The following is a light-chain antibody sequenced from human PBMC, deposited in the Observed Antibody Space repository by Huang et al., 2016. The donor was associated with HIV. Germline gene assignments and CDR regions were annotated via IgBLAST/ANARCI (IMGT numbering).Light chain of an antibody. CDR1: QRIGTY. CDR3: QQRSKWPLT. V-gene: IGKV3-11*01. J-gene: IGKJ4*01. Sequence: EIVLTQSPVTLSLSPGDRATLSCRASQRIGTYLAWYQQKPGQAPRLLIYDVSNSADGVPARCSASGSETDFTLTIASLDPDDFAIYHCQQRSKWPLTFGGGTKVEMK. CDR2: DVS.